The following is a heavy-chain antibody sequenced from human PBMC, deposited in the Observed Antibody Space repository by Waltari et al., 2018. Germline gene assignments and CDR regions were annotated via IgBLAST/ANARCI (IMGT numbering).Heavy chain of an antibody. CDR3: VRETGFGGSRDD. V-gene: IGHV3-30*02. CDR2: IRHDGRDK. CDR1: GLPFSSSG. D-gene: IGHD5-12*01. J-gene: IGHJ4*02. Sequence: QVQLVESGGGVVQPGGSLTLSWAVSGLPFSSSGMHWVRQAPGKGLEWVAFIRHDGRDKYYVESVKGRFTISRDNSQNTLFLQMNSLRPEDTAVYYCVRETGFGGSRDDWGQGTLVTVSS.